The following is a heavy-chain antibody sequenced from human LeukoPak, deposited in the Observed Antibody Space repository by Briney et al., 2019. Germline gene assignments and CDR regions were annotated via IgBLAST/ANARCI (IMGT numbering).Heavy chain of an antibody. CDR2: IYTSGST. CDR3: AGTMVRGVILDY. Sequence: PSETLSLTCTVSGGSISSHYWSWIRQPAGKRLEWVGRIYTSGSTNYNPSLKSRVTMSVDTSKNQFSLKLSSVTAADTAVYYCAGTMVRGVILDYWGQGTLVTVSS. V-gene: IGHV4-4*07. CDR1: GGSISSHY. D-gene: IGHD3-10*01. J-gene: IGHJ4*02.